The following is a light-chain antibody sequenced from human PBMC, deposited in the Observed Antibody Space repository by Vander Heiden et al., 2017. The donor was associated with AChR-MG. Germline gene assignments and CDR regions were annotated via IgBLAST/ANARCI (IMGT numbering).Light chain of an antibody. J-gene: IGKJ1*01. Sequence: EIVLTQSQATLSVSPGETVTLSCRASESVGRNLGWYQQKPGQAPRLFIYSASTRGTGIPARFSGSGSGTEFTLTISRLQSEDFAVYYCQQYNNRPPWTFGQGTQVEI. CDR3: QQYNNRPPWT. V-gene: IGKV3-15*01. CDR2: SAS. CDR1: ESVGRN.